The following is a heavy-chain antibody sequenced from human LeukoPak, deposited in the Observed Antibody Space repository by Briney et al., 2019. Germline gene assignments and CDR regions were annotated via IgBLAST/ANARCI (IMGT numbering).Heavy chain of an antibody. D-gene: IGHD3-16*01. Sequence: GASVKVSCKASGYTFTRYAINWLRQAPGQGLEWMGWINMYTANPAYAQGFTERFVFSLATSVTTAYLQISNLKTEDTAVYYCARHDNDDDFDYWGQGTLVTVSS. J-gene: IGHJ4*02. CDR1: GYTFTRYA. CDR3: ARHDNDDDFDY. CDR2: INMYTANP. V-gene: IGHV7-4-1*02.